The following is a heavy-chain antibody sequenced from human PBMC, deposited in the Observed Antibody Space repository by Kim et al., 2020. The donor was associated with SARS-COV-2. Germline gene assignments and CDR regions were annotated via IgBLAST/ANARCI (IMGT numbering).Heavy chain of an antibody. D-gene: IGHD3-22*01. CDR1: GGSISSGGYY. CDR2: IYYSGST. V-gene: IGHV4-31*03. J-gene: IGHJ4*02. Sequence: SETLSLTCTVSGGSISSGGYYWSWIRQHPGKGLEWIGYIYYSGSTYYNPSLKSRVTISVDTSKNQFSLKLSSVTAADTAVYYCARGQDLITMIVGVDGAFDDWGQGTLVTVSS. CDR3: ARGQDLITMIVGVDGAFDD.